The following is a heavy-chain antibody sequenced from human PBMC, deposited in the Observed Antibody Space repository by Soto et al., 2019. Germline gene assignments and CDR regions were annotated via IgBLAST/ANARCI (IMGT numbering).Heavy chain of an antibody. CDR3: AKDPHDYGDYGVFGY. V-gene: IGHV3-30*18. J-gene: IGHJ4*02. D-gene: IGHD4-17*01. Sequence: QVQLVESGGGVVQPGRSLRLSCAASGFTFSSYGMHWVRQAPGKGLEWVAVISYDGSNKYYADSVKGRCTISRDNSKNTLYLQMNSLRAEDTAVYYCAKDPHDYGDYGVFGYWGQGTLVTVSS. CDR2: ISYDGSNK. CDR1: GFTFSSYG.